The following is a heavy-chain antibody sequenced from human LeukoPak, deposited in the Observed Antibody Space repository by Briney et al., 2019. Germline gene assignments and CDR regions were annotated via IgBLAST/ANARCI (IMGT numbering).Heavy chain of an antibody. J-gene: IGHJ6*03. Sequence: PGGSLRLSCAASGFTFSSYAMHWVRQAPGKGLEWVAVIWYDGSNKYYADSVKGRFTISRENSKNTLYLQMNSLRAEDTAVYYCAKDQEHYYMDVWGKGTTVTVSS. D-gene: IGHD3-3*02. V-gene: IGHV3-33*06. CDR3: AKDQEHYYMDV. CDR1: GFTFSSYA. CDR2: IWYDGSNK.